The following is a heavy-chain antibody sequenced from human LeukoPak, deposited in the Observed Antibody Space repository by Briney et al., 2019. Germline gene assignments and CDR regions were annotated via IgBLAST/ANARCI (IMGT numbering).Heavy chain of an antibody. J-gene: IGHJ4*02. CDR2: IHFSGNT. Sequence: PSETLSLTCTVSGGSISSYYWSWIRQSPGKGLEWIGYIHFSGNTNYNPSLKSRVTISSDTSKNQFSLKLSSVTAADTAVYYCARAFWSGPLDYWGQRTLVTVSS. D-gene: IGHD3-3*01. CDR1: GGSISSYY. CDR3: ARAFWSGPLDY. V-gene: IGHV4-59*01.